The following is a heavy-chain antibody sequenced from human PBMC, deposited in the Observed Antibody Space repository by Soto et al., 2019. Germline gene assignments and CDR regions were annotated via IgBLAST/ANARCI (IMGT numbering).Heavy chain of an antibody. CDR3: ARGNHRWLQLWYFDL. CDR1: GGTFSSYT. J-gene: IGHJ2*01. D-gene: IGHD5-12*01. Sequence: QVQLVQSGAEVKKPGSSVTVACKASGGTFSSYTISWVRQAPGQGLEWMGGIIPILGTANYAQKFQGRVTITADESTRKAYMELSSLRSEGTAVYYCARGNHRWLQLWYFDLWGRGTLVTVSS. CDR2: IIPILGTA. V-gene: IGHV1-69*12.